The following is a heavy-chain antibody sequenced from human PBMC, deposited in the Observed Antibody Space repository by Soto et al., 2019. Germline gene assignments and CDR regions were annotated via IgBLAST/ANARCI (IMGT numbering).Heavy chain of an antibody. CDR3: AREGVAPYYYYGMDV. V-gene: IGHV1-18*01. D-gene: IGHD5-12*01. Sequence: QVQLVQSGAEVKKPGASVKVSCKASGYTFTRSGISWVRQAPGQGLEWMGWISTYNGDTNYAQTFQGRVTMTTDTSTSTVYMALRSLRSDDTPVYYCAREGVAPYYYYGMDVWGQGTPVTVSS. J-gene: IGHJ6*02. CDR1: GYTFTRSG. CDR2: ISTYNGDT.